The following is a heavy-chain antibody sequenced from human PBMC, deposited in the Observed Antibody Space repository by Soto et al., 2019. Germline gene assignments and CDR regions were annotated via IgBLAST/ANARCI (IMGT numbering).Heavy chain of an antibody. J-gene: IGHJ2*01. D-gene: IGHD2-2*01. Sequence: GVSVKVCCKASGYTFTSYAMYWVCQAHGKRLEWMGWINAGNGNTKYSQKFQGRVTITRDTSASTAYMELSSLRSEDTAVYYCAIDYLGPAATPFPYWCFGLWGRGTLVTVSS. CDR2: INAGNGNT. CDR3: AIDYLGPAATPFPYWCFGL. V-gene: IGHV1-3*01. CDR1: GYTFTSYA.